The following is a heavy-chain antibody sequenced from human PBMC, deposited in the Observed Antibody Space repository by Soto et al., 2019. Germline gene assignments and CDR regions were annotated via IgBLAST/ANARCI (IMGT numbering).Heavy chain of an antibody. CDR3: ARGSSYYDFWSGSHLYYGMDV. D-gene: IGHD3-3*01. CDR2: INPNSGGT. Sequence: RASVKVSCKASGYTFTGYYMHWVRQAPGQGLEWMGWINPNSGGTNYAQKFQGRVTMTRDTSISTAYMELSRLRSDDTAVYYCARGSSYYDFWSGSHLYYGMDVWGQGTTVTVSS. CDR1: GYTFTGYY. J-gene: IGHJ6*02. V-gene: IGHV1-2*02.